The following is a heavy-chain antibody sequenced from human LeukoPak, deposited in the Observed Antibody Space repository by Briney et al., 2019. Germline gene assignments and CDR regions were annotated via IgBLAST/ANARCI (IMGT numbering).Heavy chain of an antibody. V-gene: IGHV1-69*01. CDR1: GGTFSSYA. Sequence: SSVKVSCKASGGTFSSYAISWVRQAPGQGLEWMGGIIPIFGTANYAQKFQGRVTITADESTSTAYMELSSLRSEDTAVYYCARRDYYDSSGYYRAFDIWGQGIMVTVSS. D-gene: IGHD3-22*01. CDR3: ARRDYYDSSGYYRAFDI. CDR2: IIPIFGTA. J-gene: IGHJ3*02.